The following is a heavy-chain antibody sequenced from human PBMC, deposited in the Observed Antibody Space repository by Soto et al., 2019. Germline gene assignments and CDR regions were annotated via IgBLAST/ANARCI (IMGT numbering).Heavy chain of an antibody. V-gene: IGHV1-8*01. D-gene: IGHD2-15*01. CDR1: GYTFTSYD. CDR2: MNPNSGNT. CDR3: AVTGYCSGGSCWVEFDL. Sequence: QVQLVQSGAEVKKPGASVKVSCKASGYTFTSYDINWVRQATGQGLEWMGWMNPNSGNTGYAQKFQGRGTMTRNTSISTAYMELSSLRSEDTAVYYCAVTGYCSGGSCWVEFDLWGRGTLVTVSS. J-gene: IGHJ2*01.